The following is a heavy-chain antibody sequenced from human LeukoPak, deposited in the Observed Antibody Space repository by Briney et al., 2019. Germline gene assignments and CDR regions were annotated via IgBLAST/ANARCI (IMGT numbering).Heavy chain of an antibody. J-gene: IGHJ4*02. CDR1: GFTFSSYG. V-gene: IGHV3-23*01. CDR2: IRAGGDNT. CDR3: AKGMVRGVILKGFDY. D-gene: IGHD3-10*01. Sequence: GGTLRLSCAASGFTFSSYGVSWVRHAPGKGLEWVSGIRAGGDNTYYADSVKGRFTISRDNSKNTLYLQMNSLRAEDTAVYYCAKGMVRGVILKGFDYWGQGTLVTVSS.